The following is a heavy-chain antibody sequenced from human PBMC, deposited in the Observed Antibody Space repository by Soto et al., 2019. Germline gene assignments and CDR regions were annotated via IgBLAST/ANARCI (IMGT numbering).Heavy chain of an antibody. Sequence: ASVKVSCKASGYSFRDYDINWVRQATGQGLEWMGWLNPKTGDTGYSQKFQGRVTMTRSTSMSTAYMEVTSLRFEDTAVYFCARGITLGYADAMDVWGQGATVTV. CDR3: ARGITLGYADAMDV. J-gene: IGHJ6*02. V-gene: IGHV1-8*01. CDR2: LNPKTGDT. D-gene: IGHD3-16*01. CDR1: GYSFRDYD.